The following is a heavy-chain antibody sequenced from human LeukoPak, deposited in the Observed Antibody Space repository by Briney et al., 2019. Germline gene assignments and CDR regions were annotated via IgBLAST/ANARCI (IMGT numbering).Heavy chain of an antibody. J-gene: IGHJ4*02. CDR2: INSSSGNI. D-gene: IGHD3-16*02. CDR1: GFTFSSFG. Sequence: PGGSLRLSCSASGFTFSSFGMNWVRQAPGQGLEGVSYINSSSGNIYYADSVKGRMTIARDNAKNSLYLQMNGLRAEDTAVYYCASRRLRLGELSLYFDYWGQGTLVTVSS. V-gene: IGHV3-48*04. CDR3: ASRRLRLGELSLYFDY.